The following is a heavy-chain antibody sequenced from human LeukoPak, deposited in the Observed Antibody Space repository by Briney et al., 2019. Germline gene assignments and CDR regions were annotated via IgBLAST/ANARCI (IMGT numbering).Heavy chain of an antibody. D-gene: IGHD6-13*01. CDR2: IYHSGST. Sequence: KPSETLSLTCAVSGHSISSGYYWGWIRQPPGKGLEWIGSIYHSGSTYYNPSLKSRVTIPVDTSKNQSSLKLSCVTAADTAVYYCGRRYTSSWHPPFDYWGQGTLVTVSS. V-gene: IGHV4-38-2*01. CDR3: GRRYTSSWHPPFDY. J-gene: IGHJ4*02. CDR1: GHSISSGYY.